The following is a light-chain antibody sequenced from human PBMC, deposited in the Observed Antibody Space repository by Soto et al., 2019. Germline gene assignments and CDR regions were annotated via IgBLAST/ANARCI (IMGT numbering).Light chain of an antibody. Sequence: IQLTQSPSSQSASVGDRVTITCRASQDCSSYLGWYQQKPGKAPKLLIYAASTLQSGVPSRFSGSGSGTDFTLTINSLQPEDFATYFCQQLNNYPSTFGGGTKVEIK. V-gene: IGKV1-9*01. CDR1: QDCSSY. J-gene: IGKJ4*01. CDR2: AAS. CDR3: QQLNNYPST.